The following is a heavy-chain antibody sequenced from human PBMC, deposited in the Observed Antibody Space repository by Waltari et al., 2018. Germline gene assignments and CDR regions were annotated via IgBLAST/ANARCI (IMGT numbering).Heavy chain of an antibody. CDR3: STYTDVTFGDH. V-gene: IGHV3-74*01. J-gene: IGHJ4*02. CDR2: IRADGDYT. CDR1: GFTFSSSW. Sequence: EVQLVESGGGLVQPGGSLRLSCAVSGFTFSSSWMHWVRQAPGKGLVWVSRIRADGDYTSDADSVKGRFTISRDNAKSTLYLQMNSLTAEDTAIYYCSTYTDVTFGDHWGQGALVTVSS. D-gene: IGHD3-10*01.